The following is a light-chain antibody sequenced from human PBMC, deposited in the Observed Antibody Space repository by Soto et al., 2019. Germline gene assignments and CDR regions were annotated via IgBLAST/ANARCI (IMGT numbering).Light chain of an antibody. V-gene: IGKV3-11*01. CDR3: LQRDNWLWT. CDR2: DAS. J-gene: IGKJ1*01. Sequence: EVVLTQSPATLSLSPGERATLSCRASQSVNTYLAWYQQKPGQAPRLLIYDASNRATGIPARFSGSGSGTDFTLTIASLEPEDFAVYYCLQRDNWLWTFGQGTKVEIK. CDR1: QSVNTY.